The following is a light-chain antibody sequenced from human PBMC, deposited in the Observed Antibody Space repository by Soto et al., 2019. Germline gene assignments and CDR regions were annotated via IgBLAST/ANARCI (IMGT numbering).Light chain of an antibody. J-gene: IGLJ2*01. V-gene: IGLV2-14*01. CDR1: SSDVGGYNY. CDR2: DVS. Sequence: QSALTQPASVSGSPGQSITISCTGTSSDVGGYNYVSWYQQHPGKAPKLIIYDVSYRPSGVSNRFSGSKSGSTASLTISGLQSEDEADDYCSSYTSSSTLVFGEGTKLTV. CDR3: SSYTSSSTLV.